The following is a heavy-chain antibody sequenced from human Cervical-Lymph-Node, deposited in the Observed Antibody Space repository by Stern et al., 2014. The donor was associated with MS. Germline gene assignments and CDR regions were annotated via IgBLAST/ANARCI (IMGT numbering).Heavy chain of an antibody. Sequence: EVQLVESGGGLVQPGGSLRLSCAASGFTLDKYWMHWVRQAPGKGLGWVARIHSDGKTTAYADSVQGRFTISRDNAKNTLSLQMDSLSAEDTALYYCARGGGFCSHISCPADDAFDIWGPGTMVTVSS. CDR3: ARGGGFCSHISCPADDAFDI. D-gene: IGHD3-3*01. V-gene: IGHV3-74*02. CDR1: GFTLDKYW. CDR2: IHSDGKTT. J-gene: IGHJ3*02.